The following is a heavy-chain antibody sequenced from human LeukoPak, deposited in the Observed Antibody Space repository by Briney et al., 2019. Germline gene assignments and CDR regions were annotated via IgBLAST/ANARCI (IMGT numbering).Heavy chain of an antibody. Sequence: SQTLSLTCTVSGGSISSGSYYWSWIRQPAGKGLEWIGRIYTSGSTNYNPSLKSRVTISVDTSKNQFSLKLSSVTAADTAVYYCAREGRWLQTNAFDIWGQGTMVTVSS. CDR2: IYTSGST. CDR1: GGSISSGSYY. V-gene: IGHV4-61*02. D-gene: IGHD5-24*01. CDR3: AREGRWLQTNAFDI. J-gene: IGHJ3*02.